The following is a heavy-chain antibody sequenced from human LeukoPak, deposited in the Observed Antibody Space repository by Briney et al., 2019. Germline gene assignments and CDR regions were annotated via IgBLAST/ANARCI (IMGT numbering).Heavy chain of an antibody. Sequence: GGSLRLSCAASGFTFSTYAMSWVRQAPGKGLEWVSAIGRSAGSTYYADSVKGRFTISRDNSKNTLYLQMNSLRAEDTAVYYCARDRYGDYNLGTFDYWGQGTLVTVSS. CDR3: ARDRYGDYNLGTFDY. J-gene: IGHJ4*02. V-gene: IGHV3-23*01. D-gene: IGHD4-17*01. CDR2: IGRSAGST. CDR1: GFTFSTYA.